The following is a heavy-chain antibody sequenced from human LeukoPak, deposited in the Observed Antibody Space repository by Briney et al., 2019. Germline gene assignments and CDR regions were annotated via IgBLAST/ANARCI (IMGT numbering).Heavy chain of an antibody. CDR3: AKAPHDYGGYNWFDP. CDR1: GFIFSNYA. J-gene: IGHJ5*02. Sequence: PGGSLRLSCAASGFIFSNYAMTWVRQAPGKGLEWISGISGSGGTTKYADSVMGRFSISRDNSKNTLYVQMNSLRAEDTAVYYCAKAPHDYGGYNWFDPWGQGTLVTVSS. V-gene: IGHV3-23*01. D-gene: IGHD4-17*01. CDR2: ISGSGGTT.